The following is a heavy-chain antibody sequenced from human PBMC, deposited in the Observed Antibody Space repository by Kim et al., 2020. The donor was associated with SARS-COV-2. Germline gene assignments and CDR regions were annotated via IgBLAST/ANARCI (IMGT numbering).Heavy chain of an antibody. J-gene: IGHJ4*01. Sequence: GGSLRLSCAASGFTFSSYALHWVRQAPGKGLEWVAVISFDGSGKYYADSVKGRFTTSRDNSNNTLYVQMNSLRPEDTAVYYCAKDGLRQVVGYCGHGTL. CDR1: GFTFSSYA. CDR2: ISFDGSGK. V-gene: IGHV3-30*04. CDR3: AKDGLRQVVGY. D-gene: IGHD2-21*01.